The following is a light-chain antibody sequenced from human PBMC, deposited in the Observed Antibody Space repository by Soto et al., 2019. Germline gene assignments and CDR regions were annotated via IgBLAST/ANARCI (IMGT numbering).Light chain of an antibody. V-gene: IGKV1-39*01. Sequence: DIQMTQSPSSLSASVGDRVTITCRASQSIGTYLNWYHQKPGKAPKLLIYAASSLQSGVPSRFSGSGSGTDFTLTINSLQPADFATYYCQQSASSPITFGQGTRLEIK. J-gene: IGKJ5*01. CDR2: AAS. CDR3: QQSASSPIT. CDR1: QSIGTY.